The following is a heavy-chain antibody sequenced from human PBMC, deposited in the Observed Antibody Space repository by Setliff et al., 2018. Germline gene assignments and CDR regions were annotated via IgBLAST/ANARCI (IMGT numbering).Heavy chain of an antibody. Sequence: ASETLSLTCTVSGDSISGAKYYWSWIRQSAGKGMECIGRIYTDGSTKYNPSLNSRVTLSIDTSKNQFSLKLSSVTAADTAVYYCARGGTFRYFDFWGQGAPVTVSS. D-gene: IGHD5-12*01. V-gene: IGHV4-61*02. CDR3: ARGGTFRYFDF. CDR1: GDSISGAKYY. J-gene: IGHJ4*02. CDR2: IYTDGST.